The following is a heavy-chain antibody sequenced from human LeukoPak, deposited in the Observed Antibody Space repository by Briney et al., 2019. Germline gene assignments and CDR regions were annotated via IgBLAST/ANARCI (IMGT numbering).Heavy chain of an antibody. CDR3: ARDLRRWELDLAGGFDP. CDR1: GGSISSYY. V-gene: IGHV4-59*01. J-gene: IGHJ5*02. CDR2: IYYSGST. D-gene: IGHD1-26*01. Sequence: PSETLSLTCTVSGGSISSYYWSWIRQPPGKGLEWIGYIYYSGSTNYNPSLKSRVTISVDTSKNQFSLKLSSVTAADTAVYYCARDLRRWELDLAGGFDPWGQGTLVTVSS.